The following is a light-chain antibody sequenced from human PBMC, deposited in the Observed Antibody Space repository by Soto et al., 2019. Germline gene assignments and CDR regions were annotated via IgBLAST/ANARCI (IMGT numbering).Light chain of an antibody. J-gene: IGLJ2*01. Sequence: QSVLTQPPSVSGAPGKRVTIPCTGTSSNIGEGYDVPWYHQLPGQAPKLLIFGNKNRPSGVPDRFSGSKSGTSASLAITGLQAEDEADYYCHSYDSSLSVVFGGGTKLTVL. V-gene: IGLV1-40*01. CDR1: SSNIGEGYD. CDR2: GNK. CDR3: HSYDSSLSVV.